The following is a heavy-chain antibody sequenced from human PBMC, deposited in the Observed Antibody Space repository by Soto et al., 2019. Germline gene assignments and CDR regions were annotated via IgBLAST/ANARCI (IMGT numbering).Heavy chain of an antibody. Sequence: ASVKVSCKTSVDTFTNFGLSWVRQAPGQGLEWMGRIATYNSNKNYAQKFQGRLTLTTDTSTSTGYMELKSLEYDDTAVYYCARVLRGVVNWFDPWGQGTLVTVSS. CDR3: ARVLRGVVNWFDP. CDR2: IATYNSNK. D-gene: IGHD3-10*01. J-gene: IGHJ5*02. CDR1: VDTFTNFG. V-gene: IGHV1-18*01.